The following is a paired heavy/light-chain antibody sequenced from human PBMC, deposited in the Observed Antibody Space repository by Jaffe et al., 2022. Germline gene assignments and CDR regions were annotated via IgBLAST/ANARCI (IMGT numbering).Heavy chain of an antibody. CDR2: ISSSSTPI. D-gene: IGHD3-10*01. V-gene: IGHV3-48*01. J-gene: IGHJ3*01. CDR3: ARDLSSGTYGRNFFDL. CDR1: GFTFRNYA. Sequence: EVQLVESGGGLVQAGESLRLSCVGSGFTFRNYAMNWVRQAPGKGLEWLSYISSSSTPIYYADSVKGRLTISRDNVKNSLFLQVRSLRVEDTAVYYCARDLSSGTYGRNFFDLWGRGTMVTVSS.
Light chain of an antibody. CDR1: KLGDKY. Sequence: SYDLTQPPSVSVSPGQAANIPCSGDKLGDKYVHWYQQKPGQSPVVVIYEDNKRPSGIPERFTGSNSGNTATLTISGTQAMDEADYYCQAWDRNNYVFGTGTTVTVL. J-gene: IGLJ1*01. CDR3: QAWDRNNYV. V-gene: IGLV3-1*01. CDR2: EDN.